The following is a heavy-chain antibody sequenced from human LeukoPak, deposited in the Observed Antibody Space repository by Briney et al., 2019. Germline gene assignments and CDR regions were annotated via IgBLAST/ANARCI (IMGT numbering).Heavy chain of an antibody. V-gene: IGHV4-59*08. CDR1: GGSISSYY. CDR2: TNYSGNT. J-gene: IGHJ4*02. CDR3: ARQRAPDY. Sequence: SETLSLTCTVSGGSISSYYWSWIRQPPGKGLEWIGYTNYSGNTKYNLSLKSRLTISIDSSKNEFSLKLTFVTAADTAIYYCARQRAPDYWGQGILVTVSS.